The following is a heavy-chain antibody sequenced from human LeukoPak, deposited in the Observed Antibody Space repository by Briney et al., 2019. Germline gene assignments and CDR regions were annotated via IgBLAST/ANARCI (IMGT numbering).Heavy chain of an antibody. CDR1: GYTLTELS. CDR3: ATEIPGTGWFDP. Sequence: RASVKVSCKVSGYTLTELSIHWVRQAPGKGLEWMGGFDPEDGETIYAQKFQGGVTMTEDTSTDTAYMDLSSLRSEDTAVYYCATEIPGTGWFDPWGQGTLVTVSS. V-gene: IGHV1-24*01. D-gene: IGHD1-14*01. CDR2: FDPEDGET. J-gene: IGHJ5*02.